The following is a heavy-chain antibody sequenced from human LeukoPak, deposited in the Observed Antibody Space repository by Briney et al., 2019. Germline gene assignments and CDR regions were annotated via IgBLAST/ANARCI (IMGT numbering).Heavy chain of an antibody. CDR1: GGSISSYY. D-gene: IGHD3-16*02. V-gene: IGHV4-59*08. CDR3: ARHAFDYVWGSYRYSEGYYFDY. Sequence: SETLSLTCTVSGGSISSYYWSWIRQPPGKGLEWIGYIYYSGSTNYNPSLKSRVTISVDTSKNQFSLKLSSVTAADTAVHYCARHAFDYVWGSYRYSEGYYFDYWGQGTLVTVSS. J-gene: IGHJ4*02. CDR2: IYYSGST.